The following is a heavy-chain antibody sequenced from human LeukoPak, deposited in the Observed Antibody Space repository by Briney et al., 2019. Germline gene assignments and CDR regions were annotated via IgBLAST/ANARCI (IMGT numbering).Heavy chain of an antibody. CDR3: ARDQEGGEPSSWSQVH. CDR1: GGTFSSYA. D-gene: IGHD6-13*01. Sequence: SVKVSCKAPGGTFSSYAISWVRQAPGQGLEWMGGIIPIFGTANYAQKFQGRVTIAADESTSTAYMELSSLRSEDTAVYYCARDQEGGEPSSWSQVHWGQGTLVTVSS. J-gene: IGHJ4*02. V-gene: IGHV1-69*13. CDR2: IIPIFGTA.